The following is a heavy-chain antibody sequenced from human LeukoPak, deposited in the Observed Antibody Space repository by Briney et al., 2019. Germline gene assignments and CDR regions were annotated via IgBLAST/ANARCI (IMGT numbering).Heavy chain of an antibody. J-gene: IGHJ3*02. CDR2: IYTSGST. CDR1: GGSISRYY. V-gene: IGHV4-4*07. CDR3: AREAGSSSWYDAFDI. D-gene: IGHD6-13*01. Sequence: PSETLSLTCTVSGGSISRYYWSWIRQPAGKGLEWIGRIYTSGSTNYNPSLKSRVTMSVDTSKNQFSLKLSSVTAADTAVYYCAREAGSSSWYDAFDIWGQGTMVTVSS.